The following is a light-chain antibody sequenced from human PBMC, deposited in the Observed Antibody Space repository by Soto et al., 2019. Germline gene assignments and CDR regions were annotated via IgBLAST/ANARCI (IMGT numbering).Light chain of an antibody. CDR1: SSDVGSYNL. V-gene: IGLV2-23*01. CDR3: CSYAGRSTYV. Sequence: QSVLTQPASVSGSPGQSITISCTGTSSDVGSYNLVSWYQQHPGKAPKLMICEGSKRPSGVSNRFSGSKSGNTASLTISVLQAEDEADYYCCSYAGRSTYVFGTGTKVTVL. CDR2: EGS. J-gene: IGLJ1*01.